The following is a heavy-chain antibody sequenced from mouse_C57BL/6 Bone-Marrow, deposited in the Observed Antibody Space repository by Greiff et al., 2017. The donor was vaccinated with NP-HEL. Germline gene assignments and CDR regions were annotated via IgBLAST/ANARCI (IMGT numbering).Heavy chain of an antibody. D-gene: IGHD2-1*01. CDR2: FPPYNDDT. CDR3: ARGGNYWYYFDY. Sequence: VQLQQSGAELVKPGASVKMSCKASGYTFTTYPIEWVKQNHGKSLEWIGNFPPYNDDTEYNEKFKNKDTLTVEKSSSTVYLELSRLTSDDSSVYYCARGGNYWYYFDYWGQGTTLTVSS. V-gene: IGHV1-47*01. J-gene: IGHJ2*01. CDR1: GYTFTTYP.